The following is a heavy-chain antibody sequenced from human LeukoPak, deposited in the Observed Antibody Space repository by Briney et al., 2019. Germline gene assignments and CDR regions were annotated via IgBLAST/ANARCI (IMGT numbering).Heavy chain of an antibody. CDR1: GGTFSSYA. CDR3: ASHYYDSSGSGLLDY. CDR2: IIPIFGTA. Sequence: SVKVSCKASGGTFSSYAIGWVRQAPGQGLEWMGGIIPIFGTANYAQKFQGRVTITADESTSTAYMELSSLRSEDTAVYYCASHYYDSSGSGLLDYWGQGTLVTVSS. V-gene: IGHV1-69*13. J-gene: IGHJ4*02. D-gene: IGHD3-22*01.